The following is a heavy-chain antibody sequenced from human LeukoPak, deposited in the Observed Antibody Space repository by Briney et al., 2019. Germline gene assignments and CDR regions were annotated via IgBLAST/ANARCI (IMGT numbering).Heavy chain of an antibody. D-gene: IGHD3-10*01. Sequence: GGSLRLSCAASGFTFSDYYMNWVRQAPGKGLEWVSSISSGSTIYYADSVKGRFTISRDNAKNSLYLQMNSLRAEDTAVYYCARTDYYGSGSPIVDFDPRGQGTLVTVSS. CDR2: ISSGSTI. J-gene: IGHJ5*02. CDR3: ARTDYYGSGSPIVDFDP. CDR1: GFTFSDYY. V-gene: IGHV3-69-1*01.